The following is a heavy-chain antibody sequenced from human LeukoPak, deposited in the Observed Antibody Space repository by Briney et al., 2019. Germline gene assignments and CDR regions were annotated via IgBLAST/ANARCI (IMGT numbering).Heavy chain of an antibody. CDR1: GYTFTVYY. Sequence: ASVKVSCKASGYTFTVYYMHWVRQAPGQGLEWMGWINPNSGATDYAQTFQGRVTMTRDTSTSTAYMDLRSLKSDDTAVYYCVRGGALYYDFWDWGQGTLVTVSS. CDR3: VRGGALYYDFWD. D-gene: IGHD3-3*01. CDR2: INPNSGAT. J-gene: IGHJ4*02. V-gene: IGHV1-2*02.